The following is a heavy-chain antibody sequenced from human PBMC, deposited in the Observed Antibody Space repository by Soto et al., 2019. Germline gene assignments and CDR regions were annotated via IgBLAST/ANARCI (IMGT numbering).Heavy chain of an antibody. CDR2: ISYDGTIT. Sequence: EVRLVESGGDLVQPGGSLRLSCAASGFTFSIYAMHWVRQAPGKGLEYVSAISYDGTITYYADSVKGRFTISRDDSRNTVYRQMGSLRPEDMAVYYCARGSYYTSGTVHRPYDYWGQGTLVTVSS. V-gene: IGHV3-64*07. D-gene: IGHD3-10*01. J-gene: IGHJ4*02. CDR3: ARGSYYTSGTVHRPYDY. CDR1: GFTFSIYA.